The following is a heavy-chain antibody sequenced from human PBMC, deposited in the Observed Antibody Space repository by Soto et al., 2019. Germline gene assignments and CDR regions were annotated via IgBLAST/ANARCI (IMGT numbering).Heavy chain of an antibody. V-gene: IGHV3-7*01. D-gene: IGHD4-17*01. CDR3: ARDSAYGDYAFDY. CDR1: GFTFSSYW. J-gene: IGHJ4*02. CDR2: IKQDGSEK. Sequence: GGSLRLSCAASGFTFSSYWMSWVRQAPGKGLEWGANIKQDGSEKYYVDSVKGRFTISRDNAKNSLYLQMNSLRAEDTAVYYCARDSAYGDYAFDYWGQGTLVTVSS.